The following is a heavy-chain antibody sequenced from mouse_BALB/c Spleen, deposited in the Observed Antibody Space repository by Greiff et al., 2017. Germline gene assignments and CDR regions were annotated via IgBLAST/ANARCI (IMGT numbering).Heavy chain of an antibody. J-gene: IGHJ4*01. D-gene: IGHD1-1*01. CDR2: ISYSGST. V-gene: IGHV3-2*02. Sequence: EVKLVESGPGLVKPSQSLSLTCTVTGYSITSDYAWNWIRQFPGNKLEWMGYISYSGSTSYNPSLKSRISITRDTSKNQFFLQLNSVNTEDTATYYCARGDYYGSSAIDYWGQGTSVTVSS. CDR1: GYSITSDYA. CDR3: ARGDYYGSSAIDY.